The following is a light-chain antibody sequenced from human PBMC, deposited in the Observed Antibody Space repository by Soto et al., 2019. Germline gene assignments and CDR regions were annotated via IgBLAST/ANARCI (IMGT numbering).Light chain of an antibody. Sequence: EIVLTQSPATLSLSPGERATLSCGASQSVTSYLAWYQQKPGQAPRLLIYDASNRATGVPARFSGSGSGTDFTLTISSLEPEDFAVYYCQQRFSWPITFGQGTRLEMK. CDR2: DAS. CDR3: QQRFSWPIT. CDR1: QSVTSY. V-gene: IGKV3-11*01. J-gene: IGKJ5*01.